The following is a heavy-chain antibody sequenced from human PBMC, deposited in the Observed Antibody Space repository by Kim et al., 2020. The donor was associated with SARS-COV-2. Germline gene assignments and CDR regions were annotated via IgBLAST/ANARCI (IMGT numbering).Heavy chain of an antibody. Sequence: GGSLRLSCAASGFTFSSYWMTWVRQAPGKGLEWVANVKQDGNQKYYVDSVKGRFTISRDNAKNSLYLQMNSLRAEDTAVYYCARDGDLYSSGKYAFDIWG. J-gene: IGHJ3*02. CDR2: VKQDGNQK. V-gene: IGHV3-7*01. CDR1: GFTFSSYW. CDR3: ARDGDLYSSGKYAFDI. D-gene: IGHD6-19*01.